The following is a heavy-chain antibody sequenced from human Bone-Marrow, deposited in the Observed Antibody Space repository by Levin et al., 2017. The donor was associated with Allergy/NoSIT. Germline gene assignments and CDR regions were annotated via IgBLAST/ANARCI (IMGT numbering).Heavy chain of an antibody. V-gene: IGHV1-8*01. D-gene: IGHD2-2*01. CDR1: GYTFTSYD. J-gene: IGHJ6*02. Sequence: ASVKVSCKASGYTFTSYDINWVRQATGQGLEWMGWMNPNSGNTGYAQKFQGRVTMTRNTSISTAYMELSSLRSEDTAVYYCARGRSRARGYYYYGMDVWGQGTTVTVSS. CDR2: MNPNSGNT. CDR3: ARGRSRARGYYYYGMDV.